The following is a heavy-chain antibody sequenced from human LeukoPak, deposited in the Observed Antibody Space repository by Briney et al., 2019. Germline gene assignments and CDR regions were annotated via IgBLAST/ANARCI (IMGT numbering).Heavy chain of an antibody. V-gene: IGHV3-53*01. D-gene: IGHD5-24*01. J-gene: IGHJ3*02. CDR3: ARRGDGYNSIHGFDI. CDR1: GLTVRNTY. Sequence: PGGSLRLSCAASGLTVRNTYMNWVRQAPGKGLEWVSVIYSGGDTHYADSVKGRFTISRDTSKNTVDLQMNNLRAEDTAIYYCARRGDGYNSIHGFDIWGQGTMVTVSS. CDR2: IYSGGDT.